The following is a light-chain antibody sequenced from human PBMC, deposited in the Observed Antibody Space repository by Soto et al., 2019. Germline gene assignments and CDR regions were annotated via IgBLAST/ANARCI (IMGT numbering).Light chain of an antibody. Sequence: EIVMTQSPATLSVSPGERATLSCRASQSVRTNLAWYQQTAGQAPRLLIYGASTRANDIPARFSGSGSGTEFTLTISSLQSEDFAVYYCQKYDDWPPYTFGPGTKLEIK. V-gene: IGKV3-15*01. J-gene: IGKJ2*01. CDR2: GAS. CDR3: QKYDDWPPYT. CDR1: QSVRTN.